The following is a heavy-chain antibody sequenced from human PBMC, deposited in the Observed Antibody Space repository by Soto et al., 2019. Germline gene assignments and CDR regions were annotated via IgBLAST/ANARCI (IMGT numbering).Heavy chain of an antibody. J-gene: IGHJ5*02. CDR1: GGSISSGGYY. CDR3: VRVVAGWQYQLLSTNLFGP. V-gene: IGHV4-31*03. D-gene: IGHD2-2*01. CDR2: IYYSEST. Sequence: QVQLQESGPGLVKPSQTLSLTCTVSGGSISSGGYYWSWIRKHPGKGLEWIGYIYYSESTYYNPSLKSRVTISLDTAKNQFSLKLSSVTAADTAVYYCVRVVAGWQYQLLSTNLFGPWGEGTLLTVSS.